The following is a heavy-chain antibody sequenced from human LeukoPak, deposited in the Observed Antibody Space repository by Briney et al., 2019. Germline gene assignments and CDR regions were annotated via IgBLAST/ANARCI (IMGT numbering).Heavy chain of an antibody. Sequence: TSETLSLTCTVSGGSIGSHYWSWIRQPPGKGLEWIGYIYYSGSTNYNPSLKSRVTISVDTSKNQFSLKLSSVTAADTAVYYCAREVTMVRGVIRHNWFDPWGQGTLVTVSS. D-gene: IGHD3-10*01. CDR2: IYYSGST. CDR3: AREVTMVRGVIRHNWFDP. V-gene: IGHV4-59*11. CDR1: GGSIGSHY. J-gene: IGHJ5*02.